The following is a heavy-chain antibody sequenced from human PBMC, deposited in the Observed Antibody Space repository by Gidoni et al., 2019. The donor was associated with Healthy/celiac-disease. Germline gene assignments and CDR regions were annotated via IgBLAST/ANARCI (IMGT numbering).Heavy chain of an antibody. CDR2: INPSGGST. CDR1: GYTFTSYY. CDR3: ARDRYYDFWSGYYNYYYYGMDV. J-gene: IGHJ6*02. V-gene: IGHV1-46*01. Sequence: QVQLVQSGAEVKKPGASVKVSCKASGYTFTSYYMHWVRQAPGQGLEWMGIINPSGGSTSYAQKFQGRVTMTRDTSTSTVYMELSSLRSEDTAVYYCARDRYYDFWSGYYNYYYYGMDVWGQGTTVTVSS. D-gene: IGHD3-3*01.